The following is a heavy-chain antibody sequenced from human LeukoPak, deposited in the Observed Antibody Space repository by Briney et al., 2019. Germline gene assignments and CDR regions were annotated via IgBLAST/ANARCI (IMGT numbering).Heavy chain of an antibody. V-gene: IGHV1-8*02. CDR3: ARVGPNRGRSYFDY. D-gene: IGHD1-14*01. J-gene: IGHJ4*02. Sequence: ASVKVSCKASGYTFTSYDINWVRQATGQGLEWMGWMNPNSGNTGYAQKFQGRVTMTRDTSTSTVYMELSSLRSEDTAVYYCARVGPNRGRSYFDYWGQGTLVTVSS. CDR2: MNPNSGNT. CDR1: GYTFTSYD.